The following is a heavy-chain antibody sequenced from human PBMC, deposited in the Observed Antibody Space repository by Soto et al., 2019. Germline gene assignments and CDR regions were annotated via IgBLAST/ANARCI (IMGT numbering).Heavy chain of an antibody. Sequence: SGGSLRLSCAASGFTFSSYAMSWVRQAPGKGLEWVSAISGSGGSTYYADSVKGRFTISRDNSKNTLYLQMNSLRAEDTAVYYCAKDVIIVVVPAAGPFDYWGQGTLVTVSS. J-gene: IGHJ4*02. V-gene: IGHV3-23*01. CDR1: GFTFSSYA. CDR2: ISGSGGST. CDR3: AKDVIIVVVPAAGPFDY. D-gene: IGHD2-2*01.